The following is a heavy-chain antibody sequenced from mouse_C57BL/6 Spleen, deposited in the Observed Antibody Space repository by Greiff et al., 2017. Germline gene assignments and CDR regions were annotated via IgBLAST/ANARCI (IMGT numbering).Heavy chain of an antibody. J-gene: IGHJ1*03. V-gene: IGHV1-55*01. CDR3: ARGVGYGSSYEWYFDV. Sequence: QVQLQQPGAELVKPGASVKLSCKASGYTFTSYWITWVKQRPGQGLEWIGDIYPGSGSTNYNEKFKSKATLTVDTSSITAYMQLSSLTSEDSAVYYWARGVGYGSSYEWYFDVWGTGTTVTVSS. CDR1: GYTFTSYW. D-gene: IGHD1-1*01. CDR2: IYPGSGST.